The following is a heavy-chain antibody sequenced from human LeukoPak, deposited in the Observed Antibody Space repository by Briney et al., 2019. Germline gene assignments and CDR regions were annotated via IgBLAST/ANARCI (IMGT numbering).Heavy chain of an antibody. V-gene: IGHV1-18*01. CDR3: ARYNHYYGSGSYYNEWDY. J-gene: IGHJ4*02. Sequence: ASVKVSCKASGYTFTSYGISWVRQAPGQGLEWMGWISAYNGNTNYAQKLQGRVTMTTDTSTSTAYMELRSLRSDDTAVYYCARYNHYYGSGSYYNEWDYWGQGTLVTVSS. CDR2: ISAYNGNT. CDR1: GYTFTSYG. D-gene: IGHD3-10*01.